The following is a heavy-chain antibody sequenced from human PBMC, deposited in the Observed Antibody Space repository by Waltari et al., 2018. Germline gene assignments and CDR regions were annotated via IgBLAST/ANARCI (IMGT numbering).Heavy chain of an antibody. CDR2: IYHSGST. Sequence: QVQLQESGPGLVKPSETLSLTCAVSGYSISSGYYWGWIRQPPGKGLEWIGSIYHSGSTYCNPDLNGRVTISVDTSKNQFSLKLSSVTAADTAVYYCARCPSVVVAATDAFDIWGQGTMVTISS. CDR1: GYSISSGYY. D-gene: IGHD2-15*01. V-gene: IGHV4-38-2*01. J-gene: IGHJ3*02. CDR3: ARCPSVVVAATDAFDI.